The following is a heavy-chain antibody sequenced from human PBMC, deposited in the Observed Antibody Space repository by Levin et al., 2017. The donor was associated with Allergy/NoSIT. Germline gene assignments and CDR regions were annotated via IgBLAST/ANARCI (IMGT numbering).Heavy chain of an antibody. CDR1: GFTVSSNY. CDR2: IYSGGST. D-gene: IGHD2-2*01. V-gene: IGHV3-53*01. Sequence: LSLTCAASGFTVSSNYMSWVRQAPGKGLEWVSVIYSGGSTYYADSVKGRFTISRDNSKNTLYLQMNSLRAEDTAVYYCASEGVVPDHFDYWGQGTLVTVSS. CDR3: ASEGVVPDHFDY. J-gene: IGHJ4*02.